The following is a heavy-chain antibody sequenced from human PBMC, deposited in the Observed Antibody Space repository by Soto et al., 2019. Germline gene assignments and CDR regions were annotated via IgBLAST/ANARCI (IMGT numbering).Heavy chain of an antibody. V-gene: IGHV1-18*01. Sequence: QVQLVQSGAEVKKPGASVKVSCKASGYTFTSYGISWVRQAPGQGLEWMGWISAYNGNTNYAQKLQGRVNMTTDTATSTACMELRSLRSDDTAVYYCASSPWSSYFQHWGQGTLVTVSS. J-gene: IGHJ1*01. CDR3: ASSPWSSYFQH. CDR1: GYTFTSYG. D-gene: IGHD2-15*01. CDR2: ISAYNGNT.